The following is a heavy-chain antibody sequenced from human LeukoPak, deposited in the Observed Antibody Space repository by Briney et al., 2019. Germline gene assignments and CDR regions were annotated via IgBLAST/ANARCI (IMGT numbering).Heavy chain of an antibody. CDR3: ARHLSGYGAYDC. CDR2: IYDSGST. V-gene: IGHV4-30-4*01. CDR1: GDSISSDDYY. Sequence: SETLSLTCSVSGDSISSDDYYWSWIRQPPGKGLEWIGYIYDSGSTYYNPSLRSRVTISVDTSKNQFSLKLSSVTAADTAVYYCARHLSGYGAYDCWGQGTLVTVSS. J-gene: IGHJ4*02. D-gene: IGHD4-17*01.